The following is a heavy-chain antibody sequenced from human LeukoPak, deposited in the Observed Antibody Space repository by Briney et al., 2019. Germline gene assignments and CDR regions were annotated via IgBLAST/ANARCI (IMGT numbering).Heavy chain of an antibody. D-gene: IGHD3-22*01. V-gene: IGHV4-59*08. CDR2: IYYSGST. Sequence: PSETLSLTCTVSGGSISSYYWSWIRQPPGKELEWIGYIYYSGSTNYNPSLKSRVTISVDTSKNQFSLKLSSVTAADTAVYYCARVPYYYDSSGYPDYWGQGTLVTVSS. J-gene: IGHJ4*02. CDR3: ARVPYYYDSSGYPDY. CDR1: GGSISSYY.